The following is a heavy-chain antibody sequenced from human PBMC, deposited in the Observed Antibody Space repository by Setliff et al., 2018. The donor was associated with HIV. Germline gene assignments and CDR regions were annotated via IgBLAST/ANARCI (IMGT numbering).Heavy chain of an antibody. CDR2: IYPGDSDT. CDR1: GYSFTSYW. D-gene: IGHD1-26*01. CDR3: ARVIAGASDAFDI. Sequence: PGESLKISCKGSGYSFTSYWIGWVRQMPGKGLEWMGVIYPGDSDTRYSPSFQGQVTISVDKSISIAYLQWSSLRASDIAMYYCARVIAGASDAFDIWGQGTMVTVSS. V-gene: IGHV5-51*01. J-gene: IGHJ3*02.